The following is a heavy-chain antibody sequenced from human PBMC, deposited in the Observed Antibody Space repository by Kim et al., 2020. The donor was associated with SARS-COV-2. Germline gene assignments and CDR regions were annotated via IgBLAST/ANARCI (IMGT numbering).Heavy chain of an antibody. CDR1: GYTFTSYY. V-gene: IGHV1-46*01. CDR3: ARGTAATGTRGVFDI. Sequence: ASVKVSCKASGYTFTSYYIHWVRQAPGQGLEWMGMINPSGGGATYAHSFQGRLAMTRDTSTTTVYMELSSLRSEDAAVYYCARGTAATGTRGVFDIWGQG. J-gene: IGHJ3*02. D-gene: IGHD6-13*01. CDR2: INPSGGGA.